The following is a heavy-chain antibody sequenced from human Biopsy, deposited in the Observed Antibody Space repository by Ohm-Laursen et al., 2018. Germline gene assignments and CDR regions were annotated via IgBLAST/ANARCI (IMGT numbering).Heavy chain of an antibody. Sequence: TLSLTCAVSGYSISSGYYWGWIRQPPGKGPEWIGSIYHSGSTYYNPSLKSRVTISVDTSKNQFSLKLSSVTAADTAGYYCARGQALKSFDYWGQGTLVTVSS. V-gene: IGHV4-38-2*01. CDR1: GYSISSGYY. CDR2: IYHSGST. J-gene: IGHJ4*02. CDR3: ARGQALKSFDY.